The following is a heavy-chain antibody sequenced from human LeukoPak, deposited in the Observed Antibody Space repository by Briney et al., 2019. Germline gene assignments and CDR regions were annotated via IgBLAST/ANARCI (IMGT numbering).Heavy chain of an antibody. CDR2: ISAYNGNT. CDR1: VYTFTSYG. D-gene: IGHD3-9*01. CDR3: ARDYDILTGYYRAINWFDP. J-gene: IGHJ5*02. Sequence: ASVNVSCKASVYTFTSYGISGVRQAPGQGLEWMGWISAYNGNTNYAQKLQGRVTMTTDTSTSTAYMELRSLRSDDTAVYYCARDYDILTGYYRAINWFDPWGQGTLVTVSS. V-gene: IGHV1-18*01.